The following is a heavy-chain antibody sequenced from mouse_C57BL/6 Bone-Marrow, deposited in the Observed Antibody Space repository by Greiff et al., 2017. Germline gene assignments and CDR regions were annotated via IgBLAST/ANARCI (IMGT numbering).Heavy chain of an antibody. Sequence: VQLKESGPELVQPGASVKISCKASGYTFTDYYMNWVKQSHGKSLEWIGDINPNNGGTSYNQKFKGKATLTVDKSSSTAYMERRSLTSEDSAVYYCARGITTVWGQGTTLTVSS. J-gene: IGHJ2*01. D-gene: IGHD1-1*01. V-gene: IGHV1-26*01. CDR3: ARGITTV. CDR1: GYTFTDYY. CDR2: INPNNGGT.